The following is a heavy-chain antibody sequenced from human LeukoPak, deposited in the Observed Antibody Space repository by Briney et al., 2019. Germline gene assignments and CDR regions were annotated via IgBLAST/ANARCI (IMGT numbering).Heavy chain of an antibody. V-gene: IGHV1-2*02. CDR3: ARASDMITFGGVIAPIYYYYGMDV. CDR2: INPNSGGT. J-gene: IGHJ6*02. Sequence: GASVKVSCKASGYTFTGYYMHWVRQAPGQGLEWMGWINPNSGGTNYAQKLQGRVTMTRDTSISTAYMELSRLRSDDTAVYYCARASDMITFGGVIAPIYYYYGMDVWGQGTTVTVSS. D-gene: IGHD3-16*02. CDR1: GYTFTGYY.